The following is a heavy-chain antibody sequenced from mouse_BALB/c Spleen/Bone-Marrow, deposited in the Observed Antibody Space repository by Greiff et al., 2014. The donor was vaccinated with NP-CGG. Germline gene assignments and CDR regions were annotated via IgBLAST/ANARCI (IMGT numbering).Heavy chain of an antibody. D-gene: IGHD1-1*01. Sequence: VQLQQSGAELVKPGASVKLSCKASGYTFTSYWMHWVKQRPGQGLEWIGEINPSNGRINYNEKLKSKSTLTVDKSSSTAYMQISSLPSEGSAVYYCAPYYYGSSYGFYWCFDVWGAGTTVTVSS. CDR3: APYYYGSSYGFYWCFDV. V-gene: IGHV1S81*02. CDR1: GYTFTSYW. CDR2: INPSNGRI. J-gene: IGHJ1*01.